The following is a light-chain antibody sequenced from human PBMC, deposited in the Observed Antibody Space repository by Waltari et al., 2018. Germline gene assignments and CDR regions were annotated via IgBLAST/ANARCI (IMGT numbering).Light chain of an antibody. J-gene: IGKJ1*01. CDR3: QESYSLSWT. CDR1: QSISNH. CDR2: AAS. V-gene: IGKV1-39*01. Sequence: DIQMTQYPSSLSASVGDRVTITCRASQSISNHLNWYHQKPGKAPKILIYAASSLQSGVPSRFRGSSSGTDFTLTISSLQLEDAATYYCQESYSLSWTFGQGTKVEIK.